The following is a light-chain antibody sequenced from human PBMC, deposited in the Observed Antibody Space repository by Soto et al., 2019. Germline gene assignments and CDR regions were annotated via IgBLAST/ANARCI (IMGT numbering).Light chain of an antibody. V-gene: IGLV2-14*01. CDR3: TSFTSASTQV. J-gene: IGLJ2*01. CDR1: SSDVGAYNY. CDR2: DVS. Sequence: QSVLTQPASVSGSPGQSITISCTGTSSDVGAYNYVSWYQQHPGKAPKLMIYDVSNRPSGVSNRFPGSKSGNTASLTISGLQAEDEADYYCTSFTSASTQVFGGGTKLTVL.